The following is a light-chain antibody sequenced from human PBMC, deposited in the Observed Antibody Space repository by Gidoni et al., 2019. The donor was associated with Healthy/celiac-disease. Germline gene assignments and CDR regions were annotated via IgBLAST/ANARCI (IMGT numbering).Light chain of an antibody. J-gene: IGKJ1*01. CDR3: QQYGSSPRT. CDR2: GAS. CDR1: QSVSSSY. V-gene: IGKV3-20*01. Sequence: EIVLTQSPGTLSLSPGERATLSCRASQSVSSSYLAWYQQKPGQAPRLLFYGASSRATGIPDRFSGSVSGTDFTLTISRLEPEDFAVYYCQQYGSSPRTFGQGTKVEIK.